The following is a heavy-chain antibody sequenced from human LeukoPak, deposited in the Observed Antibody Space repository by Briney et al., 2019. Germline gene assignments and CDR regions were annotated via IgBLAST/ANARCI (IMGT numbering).Heavy chain of an antibody. J-gene: IGHJ4*02. D-gene: IGHD4-17*01. Sequence: ASVKVSCKVSGYTLTELSMHWVRQAPGKGLEWMGGFDPEDGETIYAQKFQGRVTITADESTSTAYMELSSLRSEDTAVYYCARAPVATRYGDYVGYYFDYWGQGTLVTVSS. V-gene: IGHV1-24*01. CDR2: FDPEDGET. CDR3: ARAPVATRYGDYVGYYFDY. CDR1: GYTLTELS.